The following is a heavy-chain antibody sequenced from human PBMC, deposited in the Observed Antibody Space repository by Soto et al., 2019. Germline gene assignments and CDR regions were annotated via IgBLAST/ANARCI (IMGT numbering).Heavy chain of an antibody. CDR3: ARQGRHSPYYFDY. Sequence: PSETLSLTCTVSGGSISSYYWSWIRQPPGKGLEWIGYIYYSGSTNYNPSLKSRVTISVDTSKTQFSLKLSSVTAADTAVYYCARQGRHSPYYFDYWGQGTLVTVSS. J-gene: IGHJ4*02. CDR2: IYYSGST. CDR1: GGSISSYY. D-gene: IGHD2-15*01. V-gene: IGHV4-59*08.